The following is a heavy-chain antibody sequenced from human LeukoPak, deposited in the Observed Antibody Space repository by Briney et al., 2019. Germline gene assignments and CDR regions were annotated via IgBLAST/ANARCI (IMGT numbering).Heavy chain of an antibody. J-gene: IGHJ4*02. D-gene: IGHD3-22*01. Sequence: PSETLSLTCTVSGGSISNSDYYWDWIRQPPGKGLEWIGSINYRGSTYYNPSLESRVTISVDTSRNQFSLRMSSVTAADTAVYYCAKTRRRGQVDPGTSGYINYWGQGTLVSVSS. CDR3: AKTRRRGQVDPGTSGYINY. V-gene: IGHV4-39*01. CDR2: INYRGST. CDR1: GGSISNSDYY.